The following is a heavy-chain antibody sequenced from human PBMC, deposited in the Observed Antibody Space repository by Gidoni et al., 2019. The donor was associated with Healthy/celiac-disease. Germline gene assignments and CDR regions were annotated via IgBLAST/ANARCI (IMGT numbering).Heavy chain of an antibody. CDR3: AGLGGVPEKDY. J-gene: IGHJ4*02. CDR1: GGTFSSYA. Sequence: QLQLVQSGAEVTKPGSPVKAFCKVSGGTFSSYAISWVRQAPGQGLEWMGRIIPIFGTENYGQKFQGRVTITADKATGAAYMELSSLRSEDTAVYYCAGLGGVPEKDYWGQGTLVTVSS. D-gene: IGHD2-2*01. V-gene: IGHV1-69*06. CDR2: IIPIFGTE.